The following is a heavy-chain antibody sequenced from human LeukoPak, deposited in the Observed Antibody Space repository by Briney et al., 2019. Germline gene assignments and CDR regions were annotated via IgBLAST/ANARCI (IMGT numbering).Heavy chain of an antibody. CDR3: AREYYYGSGSYYY. Sequence: GGSLRLSCAASGFTFSSYAMHWVRQAPGKGLEWVVVISYDGSNKYYADSVKGRITISRDNAKNTLYLQMNSLKAEDTVVYYCAREYYYGSGSYYYWGQGTLVSVSS. CDR2: ISYDGSNK. D-gene: IGHD3-10*01. CDR1: GFTFSSYA. J-gene: IGHJ4*02. V-gene: IGHV3-30*04.